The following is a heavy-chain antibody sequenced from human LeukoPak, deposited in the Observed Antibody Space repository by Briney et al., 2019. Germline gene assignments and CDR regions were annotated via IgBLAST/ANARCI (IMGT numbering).Heavy chain of an antibody. Sequence: SETLSLTCTVSGGSISSYYWSWIRQPPGKGLEWIGYIYYSGSTNYNPSLKSRVTISVDTSKNQFSLKLSTVTAADTAVYYCARGSGWYYYWGQGTLVTVSS. J-gene: IGHJ4*02. D-gene: IGHD6-19*01. CDR2: IYYSGST. V-gene: IGHV4-59*01. CDR3: ARGSGWYYY. CDR1: GGSISSYY.